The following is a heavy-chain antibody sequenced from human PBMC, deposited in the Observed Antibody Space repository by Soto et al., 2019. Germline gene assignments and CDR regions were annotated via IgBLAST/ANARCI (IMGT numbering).Heavy chain of an antibody. CDR2: IYYSGST. D-gene: IGHD3-22*01. CDR3: AGNIYYYGSSGPLGDAFDI. V-gene: IGHV4-59*01. CDR1: GGSISSYY. Sequence: PSETLSLTCTVSGGSISSYYWSWIRQPPGKGLEWIGYIYYSGSTNYNPSLKSRVTISVDTSKNQFSLKLSSVTAADTAVYYCAGNIYYYGSSGPLGDAFDIWGQGTMVTVSS. J-gene: IGHJ3*02.